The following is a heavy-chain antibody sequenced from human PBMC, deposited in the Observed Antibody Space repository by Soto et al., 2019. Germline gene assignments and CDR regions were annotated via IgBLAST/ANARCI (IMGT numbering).Heavy chain of an antibody. V-gene: IGHV1-2*02. CDR2: INPDTGDT. J-gene: IGHJ4*02. CDR1: GFTFTGYY. D-gene: IGHD3-10*01. Sequence: QMQLVQSGAEMRKPGASVKVSCKTSGFTFTGYYIHWVRQAPGQGLEWMGWINPDTGDTKYAQRFQGRVALTSDTSINTAYMDLSRLRPYDTAVFYCARGPQLLLPPSDYWGQGTLVTVSS. CDR3: ARGPQLLLPPSDY.